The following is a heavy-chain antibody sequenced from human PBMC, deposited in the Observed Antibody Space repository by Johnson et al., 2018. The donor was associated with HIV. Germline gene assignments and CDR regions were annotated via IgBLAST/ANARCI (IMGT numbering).Heavy chain of an antibody. D-gene: IGHD2-2*02. CDR3: TTAGYTFSDAFDI. Sequence: VQLVESGGGVVQPGGSLRLSCAASGFTFSNAWMNWVRQAPWKGLEWVGRIKSKTDGGTTDYAAPVKGRFTISRDDSNNMLYLEMNSLKTEDTATYYCTTAGYTFSDAFDIWGHGLMVTVSS. CDR1: GFTFSNAW. J-gene: IGHJ3*02. V-gene: IGHV3-15*01. CDR2: IKSKTDGGTT.